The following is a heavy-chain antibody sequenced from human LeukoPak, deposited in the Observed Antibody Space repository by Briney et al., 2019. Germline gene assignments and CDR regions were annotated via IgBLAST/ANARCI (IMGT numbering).Heavy chain of an antibody. J-gene: IGHJ4*02. CDR1: GFTVSSNY. V-gene: IGHV3-53*01. CDR3: AREPILYCSSTSCQTYFDY. CDR2: IYSGGST. Sequence: GGSLRLSCAASGFTVSSNYMSWVRQAPGKGLEWVSVIYSGGSTYYADSVKGRFTISRDNSKNTLYLQMNSLRAEDTAVYYCAREPILYCSSTSCQTYFDYWGQGTLVTVSS. D-gene: IGHD2-2*01.